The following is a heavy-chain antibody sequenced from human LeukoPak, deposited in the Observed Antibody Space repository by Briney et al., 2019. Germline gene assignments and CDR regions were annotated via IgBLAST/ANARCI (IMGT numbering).Heavy chain of an antibody. Sequence: GASVKVSCKASGYTFTSYDINWVRQATGQGLEWMGWMNPNSGNTGYAQKFRGRVTMTRNTSISTAYMELSSLRSEDTAAYYCARGGDYANWFDPWGQGTLVTVSS. CDR3: ARGGDYANWFDP. CDR1: GYTFTSYD. CDR2: MNPNSGNT. D-gene: IGHD4-17*01. J-gene: IGHJ5*02. V-gene: IGHV1-8*01.